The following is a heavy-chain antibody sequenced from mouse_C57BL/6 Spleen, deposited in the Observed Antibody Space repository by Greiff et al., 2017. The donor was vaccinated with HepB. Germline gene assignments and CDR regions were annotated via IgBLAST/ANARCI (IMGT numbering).Heavy chain of an antibody. CDR2: ISDGGSYT. V-gene: IGHV5-4*03. D-gene: IGHD2-5*01. CDR1: GFTFSSYA. CDR3: AIYSNYFDY. J-gene: IGHJ2*01. Sequence: EVKVVESGGGLVKPGGSLKLSCAASGFTFSSYAMSWVRQTPEKRLEWVATISDGGSYTYYPDNVKGRFTISRDNAKNNLYLQMSHLKSEDTAMYYCAIYSNYFDYWGQGTTLTVSS.